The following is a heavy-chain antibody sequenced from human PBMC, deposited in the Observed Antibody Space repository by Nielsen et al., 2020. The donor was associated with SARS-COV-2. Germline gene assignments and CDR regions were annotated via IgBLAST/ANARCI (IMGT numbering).Heavy chain of an antibody. CDR3: ARDWSRAFDV. J-gene: IGHJ3*01. V-gene: IGHV3-7*01. CDR2: IKPDGSEK. CDR1: GFTFSSLW. Sequence: GGSLRLSCAASGFTFSSLWMSWVRQVPGKGLEWVADIKPDGSEKVYVHSVKGRFTISRDNAKNSMSLQMNSLRVEDTAVYYCARDWSRAFDVWGQGTMVTVSS.